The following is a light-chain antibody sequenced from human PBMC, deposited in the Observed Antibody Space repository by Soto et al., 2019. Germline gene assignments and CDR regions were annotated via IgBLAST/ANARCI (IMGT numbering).Light chain of an antibody. V-gene: IGKV1-27*01. CDR2: AAS. CDR3: QKYDSARWT. CDR1: QGISSW. J-gene: IGKJ5*01. Sequence: DIQMTQSPSSVSASVGVRVTITCRASQGISSWLAWYQQKQGKAPKLLIYAASSLQSGVPSRFSGSGSGTDFTLTISSLQPEDVATYYCQKYDSARWTFGQGTRLEIK.